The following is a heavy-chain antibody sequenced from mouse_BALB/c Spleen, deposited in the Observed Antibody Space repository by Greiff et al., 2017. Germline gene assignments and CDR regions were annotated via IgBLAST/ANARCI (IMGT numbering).Heavy chain of an antibody. CDR3: ARGGNPDY. J-gene: IGHJ2*01. V-gene: IGHV1-4*01. D-gene: IGHD2-1*01. Sequence: VQLQQSGAELARPGASVKMSCKASGYTFTSYTMHWVKQRPGQGLEWIGYINPSSGYTNYNQKFKDKATLTADKSSSTAYMELLSLTSEDSAVYYCARGGNPDYWGQGTTLTVSS. CDR1: GYTFTSYT. CDR2: INPSSGYT.